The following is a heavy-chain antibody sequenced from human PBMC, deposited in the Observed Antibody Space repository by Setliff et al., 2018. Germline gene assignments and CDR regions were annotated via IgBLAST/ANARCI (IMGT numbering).Heavy chain of an antibody. CDR1: GDSISNYY. CDR2: IYAGEAT. Sequence: SETLSLTCTVSGDSISNYYWIRQTAGRGLEWIGSIYAGEATYYNPSLESRVVISVDSSKKRFSLKVSSVTAADTAVYYCARAIVVVPPNALKVYFDHWGPGVQVTVSS. D-gene: IGHD2-2*01. CDR3: ARAIVVVPPNALKVYFDH. V-gene: IGHV4-4*07. J-gene: IGHJ4*02.